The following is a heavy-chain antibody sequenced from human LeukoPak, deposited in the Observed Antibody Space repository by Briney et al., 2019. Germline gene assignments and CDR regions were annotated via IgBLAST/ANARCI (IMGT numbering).Heavy chain of an antibody. V-gene: IGHV4-38-2*01. Sequence: PSETLSLTCAVSGYSISSGYYWGWIRQPPGKGLEWIGEINHSGSTNYNPSLKSRVTISVDTSKNQFSLKLSSVTAADTAVYYCARGTLVGYSSSSGPRHFDYWGQGTLVTVSS. CDR3: ARGTLVGYSSSSGPRHFDY. CDR1: GYSISSGYY. CDR2: INHSGST. J-gene: IGHJ4*02. D-gene: IGHD6-6*01.